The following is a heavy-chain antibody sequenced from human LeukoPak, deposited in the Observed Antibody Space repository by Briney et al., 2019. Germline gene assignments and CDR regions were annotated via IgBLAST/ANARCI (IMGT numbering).Heavy chain of an antibody. Sequence: ASVKVSCKASGYTFTSYYMHWVRQAPGQGLEWMGIINPSGGSTSYAQKFQGRVTMTRDTSTSTVYMELNSLRSEDTAVYYCARDVQVVPAAIWTWSVTIFDYWGQGTLVTVSS. CDR1: GYTFTSYY. J-gene: IGHJ4*02. D-gene: IGHD2-2*02. CDR3: ARDVQVVPAAIWTWSVTIFDY. V-gene: IGHV1-46*01. CDR2: INPSGGST.